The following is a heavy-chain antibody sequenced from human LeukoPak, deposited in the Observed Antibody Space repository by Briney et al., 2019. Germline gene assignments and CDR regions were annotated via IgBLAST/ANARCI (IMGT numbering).Heavy chain of an antibody. Sequence: GGSLRLSCAASGFTFSSYSVNWVRQAPGKGLEWVSSISSSSSYIYYADSVKGRFTISRDNAKNSLYLQMNSLRAEDTAVYYCARTTTSFGRWDWFDPWGQGTLVTVSS. CDR1: GFTFSSYS. J-gene: IGHJ5*02. CDR2: ISSSSSYI. D-gene: IGHD1-14*01. CDR3: ARTTTSFGRWDWFDP. V-gene: IGHV3-21*01.